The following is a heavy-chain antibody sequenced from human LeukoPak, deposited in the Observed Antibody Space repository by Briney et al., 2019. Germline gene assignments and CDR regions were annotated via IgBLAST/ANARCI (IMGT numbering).Heavy chain of an antibody. CDR2: IIPIFGTA. V-gene: IGHV1-69*13. J-gene: IGHJ4*02. D-gene: IGHD3-22*01. CDR3: ARGKPYYDSSGYDY. CDR1: GGTFSSYA. Sequence: SVKVSCKASGGTFSSYAISWVRQAPGQGLEWMGGIIPIFGTANYAQKFQGRVTITADESTSTAYMELSSLRSEDTAVYYCARGKPYYDSSGYDYWGQGTLVTVSS.